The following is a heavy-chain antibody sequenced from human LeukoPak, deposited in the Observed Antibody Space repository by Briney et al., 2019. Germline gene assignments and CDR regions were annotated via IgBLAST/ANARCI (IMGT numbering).Heavy chain of an antibody. CDR3: ARGGDIAVVPAAMVGP. J-gene: IGHJ5*02. CDR2: KNTNSGNT. Sequence: ASVKVSCKASGYTFTSYDINWVRQATGQGLKWMGWKNTNSGNTGHAQKFQGRLTMTRDTSTNTAYMELSSLRSEDTAVYYCARGGDIAVVPAAMVGPWGQGTLVTVSS. CDR1: GYTFTSYD. V-gene: IGHV1-8*01. D-gene: IGHD2-2*01.